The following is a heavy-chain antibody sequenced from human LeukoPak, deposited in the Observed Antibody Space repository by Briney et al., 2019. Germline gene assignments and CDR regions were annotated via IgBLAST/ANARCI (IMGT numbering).Heavy chain of an antibody. CDR2: IWYDGSNK. V-gene: IGHV3-33*01. CDR1: GFTFSSYG. J-gene: IGHJ6*02. CDR3: ARDEARYYGMDV. D-gene: IGHD6-6*01. Sequence: PGGSLRLSCAASGFTFSSYGMHWVRQAQGKGLERVAVIWYDGSNKYYADSVKGRFTISRDNSKNTLYLQMNSLRAEDTAVYYCARDEARYYGMDVWGQGTTVTVSS.